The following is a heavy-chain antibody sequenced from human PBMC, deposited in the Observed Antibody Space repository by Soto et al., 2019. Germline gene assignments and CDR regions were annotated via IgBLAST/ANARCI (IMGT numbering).Heavy chain of an antibody. CDR2: INPSGGST. D-gene: IGHD5-18*01. Sequence: GASVKVSCKASGYTFTSYYVHWVRQAPGQGLEWMGIINPSGGSTSYAQKFQGRVTMTRDTSTSTVYMELSSLRSEDTAVYYCARDGRDTAMVSAFDIWGQGTMVTVSS. CDR1: GYTFTSYY. CDR3: ARDGRDTAMVSAFDI. J-gene: IGHJ3*02. V-gene: IGHV1-46*01.